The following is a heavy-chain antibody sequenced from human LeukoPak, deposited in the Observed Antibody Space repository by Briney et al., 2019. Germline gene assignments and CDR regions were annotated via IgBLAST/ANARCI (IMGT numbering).Heavy chain of an antibody. J-gene: IGHJ4*02. CDR3: ARDGSGNFDY. V-gene: IGHV3-48*04. D-gene: IGHD3-10*01. CDR1: GFTFSSYS. Sequence: GSLRLSCAASGFTFSSYSMNWVRQAPGKGLEWVSYISSSGNTIDYADSVKGRFTISRDNAKNSLYLQMNSLRAEDTAVYYCARDGSGNFDYWGQGTLVTVSS. CDR2: ISSSGNTI.